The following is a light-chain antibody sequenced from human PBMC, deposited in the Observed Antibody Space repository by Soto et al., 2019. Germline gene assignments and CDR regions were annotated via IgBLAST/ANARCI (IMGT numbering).Light chain of an antibody. CDR3: QQYVSSPYT. CDR2: GGT. J-gene: IGKJ2*01. V-gene: IGKV3-20*01. CDR1: QTVSSGH. Sequence: EVVLTQSPATLSLSPGERATLSCRASQTVSSGHLAWYQQKPGQAPRLLISGGTSRATGIPDRFSGSGSGTDFTLTVSRLEPEDFAVYYCQQYVSSPYTFGQRTKLEIK.